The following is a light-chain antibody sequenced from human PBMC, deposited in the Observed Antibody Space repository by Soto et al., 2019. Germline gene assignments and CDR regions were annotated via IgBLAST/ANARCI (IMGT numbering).Light chain of an antibody. CDR3: SSYTSTSSLYV. CDR1: SSDVGSYNY. J-gene: IGLJ1*01. Sequence: QSALTQPASVSGSPGQSITISCTGTSSDVGSYNYVSWYQQHPGKAPKLMIYEVSNRPSGVSIRFSGSKSDNTASLTISGLQAEDEADYFCSSYTSTSSLYVFGTGTKVTVL. V-gene: IGLV2-14*01. CDR2: EVS.